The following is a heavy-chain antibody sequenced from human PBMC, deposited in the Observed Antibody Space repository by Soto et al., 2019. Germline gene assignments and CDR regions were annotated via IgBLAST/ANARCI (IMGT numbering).Heavy chain of an antibody. J-gene: IGHJ4*02. CDR1: GGSISSSSYS. CDR2: IYYSGST. D-gene: IGHD6-13*01. CDR3: ARPASRNSWGEYFDY. Sequence: QLQLQESGPGLVKPSETLSLTCTVSGGSISSSSYSWGWIRQPPGKGLEWIGSIYYSGSTYYNPSLKSRVTISVDTSKNQFSLKLNSVTAPDTAVYYCARPASRNSWGEYFDYWGQGTLVTVSS. V-gene: IGHV4-39*01.